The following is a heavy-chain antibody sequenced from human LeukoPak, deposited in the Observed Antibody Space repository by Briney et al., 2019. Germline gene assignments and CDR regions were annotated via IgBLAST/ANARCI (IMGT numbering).Heavy chain of an antibody. D-gene: IGHD3-16*01. CDR1: GYSISRGYS. Sequence: SETLSLTCAVSGYSISRGYSGGWIRQPPGKGLEWIGNMYHSESTHYNPSLKSRATISPDTSKNQFSLKLTSVTASDTAVYYCARFDHVWETHGMDAFDLWGQGTMVTVSS. CDR2: MYHSEST. V-gene: IGHV4-38-2*01. CDR3: ARFDHVWETHGMDAFDL. J-gene: IGHJ3*01.